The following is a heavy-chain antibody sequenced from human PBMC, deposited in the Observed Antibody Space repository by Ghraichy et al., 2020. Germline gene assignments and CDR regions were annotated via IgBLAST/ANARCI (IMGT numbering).Heavy chain of an antibody. Sequence: GESLNISCAASGFTFSSYGMHWVRQAPGKGLEWVAVISYDGSNKYYADSVKGRFTISRDNSKNTLYLQMNSLRAEDTAVYYCAKDGPIPITVTTLTHYYYYYMDVWGKGTTVTVSS. D-gene: IGHD4-17*01. CDR2: ISYDGSNK. J-gene: IGHJ6*03. CDR1: GFTFSSYG. V-gene: IGHV3-30*18. CDR3: AKDGPIPITVTTLTHYYYYYMDV.